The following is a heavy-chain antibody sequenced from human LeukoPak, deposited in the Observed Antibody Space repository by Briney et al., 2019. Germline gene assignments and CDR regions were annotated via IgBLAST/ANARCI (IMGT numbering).Heavy chain of an antibody. D-gene: IGHD5-18*01. Sequence: SETLSLTCTVSGGSISSSSYYWGWSRQPPGKGLEWIGSIYYSGSTYYNPSLKSRVTISVDTSKNQFSLKLSSVTAADTAVYYCATLHGYSYASDYWGQGTLVTVSS. CDR3: ATLHGYSYASDY. J-gene: IGHJ4*02. CDR2: IYYSGST. V-gene: IGHV4-39*01. CDR1: GGSISSSSYY.